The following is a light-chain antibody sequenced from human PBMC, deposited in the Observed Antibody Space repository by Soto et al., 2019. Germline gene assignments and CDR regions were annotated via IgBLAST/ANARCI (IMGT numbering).Light chain of an antibody. CDR3: QQSYSLLLT. V-gene: IGKV1-39*01. J-gene: IGKJ5*01. CDR2: AAS. Sequence: DIQMTQSPSSLSASVGDRVTITCQASQDISSSLNWYQQKPGKAPKLLIYAASALESGVPSRFSGSGSGTDFTLTISSLQPEDFATYFCQQSYSLLLTFGQGTRLEI. CDR1: QDISSS.